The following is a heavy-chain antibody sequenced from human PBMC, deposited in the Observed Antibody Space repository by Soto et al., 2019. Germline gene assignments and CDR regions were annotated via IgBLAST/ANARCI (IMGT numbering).Heavy chain of an antibody. CDR3: AKVSVCTNGVCQSPYYFDY. Sequence: GVSLRLSCAASGFTFSSYAMSWVRQAPGKGLEWVSAISGSGGSTYYADSVKGRFTISRDNSKNTLYLQMNSLRAEDTAVYYCAKVSVCTNGVCQSPYYFDYWGQGTLVTVSS. CDR1: GFTFSSYA. J-gene: IGHJ4*02. D-gene: IGHD2-8*01. V-gene: IGHV3-23*01. CDR2: ISGSGGST.